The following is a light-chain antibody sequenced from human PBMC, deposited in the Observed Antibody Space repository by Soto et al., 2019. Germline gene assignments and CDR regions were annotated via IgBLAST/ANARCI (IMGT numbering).Light chain of an antibody. CDR3: AAWDDNVWL. V-gene: IGLV1-44*01. J-gene: IGLJ3*02. CDR2: NNH. CDR1: TSNIGTNT. Sequence: QSVLTQPPSASGTPGQRVTISCSGTTSNIGTNTVRWYQQVPGTAPKVLIYNNHERPSGVPVRFSGSKSGTSASLAISGLQSDDEADYYCAAWDDNVWLFGGGTKLTVL.